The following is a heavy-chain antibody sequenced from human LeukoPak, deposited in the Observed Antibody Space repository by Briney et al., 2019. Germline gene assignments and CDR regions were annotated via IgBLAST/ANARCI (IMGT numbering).Heavy chain of an antibody. J-gene: IGHJ4*02. Sequence: PGGSLRLSCAASGFTFSNAWMSWVRQAPGKGLEWVGRIKSKTDGGTTDYAAPVKGRFTISRDDSKNTLYLQMNTLKTEDTAVYYCTTTERWDLLQLDYWGQGTLVTVSS. CDR1: GFTFSNAW. V-gene: IGHV3-15*01. D-gene: IGHD1-26*01. CDR3: TTTERWDLLQLDY. CDR2: IKSKTDGGTT.